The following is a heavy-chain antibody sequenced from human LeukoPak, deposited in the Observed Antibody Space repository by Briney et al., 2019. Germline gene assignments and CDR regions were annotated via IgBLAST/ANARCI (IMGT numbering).Heavy chain of an antibody. CDR3: ARIRGGNNYHFDY. Sequence: ASVKVSCKASGYTFTDYYIHWVRHPPGQGLEWMGWINPNSGATNYAQKFQGRVTMTKDTSISTGYMELSRLRSDDTAVYYCARIRGGNNYHFDYWGQGTLVTVSS. CDR1: GYTFTDYY. CDR2: INPNSGAT. J-gene: IGHJ4*02. V-gene: IGHV1-2*02. D-gene: IGHD1-26*01.